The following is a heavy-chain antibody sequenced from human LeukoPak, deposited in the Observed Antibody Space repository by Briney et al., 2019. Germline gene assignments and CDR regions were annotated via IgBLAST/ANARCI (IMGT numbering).Heavy chain of an antibody. CDR3: ARVHLELKNYYYMDV. CDR1: GGTFSSYA. V-gene: IGHV1-69*01. D-gene: IGHD3-10*01. Sequence: SSVKVSCKASGGTFSSYAISLVRQAPGQGLEWMGGIIPIFGTANYAQKFQGRVTITADESTSTAYMELSSLRSEDTAVYYCARVHLELKNYYYMDVWGKGTTVTVSS. J-gene: IGHJ6*03. CDR2: IIPIFGTA.